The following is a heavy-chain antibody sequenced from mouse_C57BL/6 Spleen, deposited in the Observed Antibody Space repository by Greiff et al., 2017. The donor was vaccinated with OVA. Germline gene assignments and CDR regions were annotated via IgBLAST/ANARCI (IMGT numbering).Heavy chain of an antibody. CDR1: GFSLTSYG. CDR3: AKRYYGSSYCYWYFDV. D-gene: IGHD1-1*01. Sequence: QVQLKESGPGLVAPSQSLSITCTVSGFSLTSYGVDWVRQPPGKGLEWLGVIWGGGGTNYNSALMSRLSISKDNSKSQVFLKMNSLQTDDTAMYDCAKRYYGSSYCYWYFDVWGTGTTVTVSA. J-gene: IGHJ1*03. V-gene: IGHV2-9*01. CDR2: IWGGGGT.